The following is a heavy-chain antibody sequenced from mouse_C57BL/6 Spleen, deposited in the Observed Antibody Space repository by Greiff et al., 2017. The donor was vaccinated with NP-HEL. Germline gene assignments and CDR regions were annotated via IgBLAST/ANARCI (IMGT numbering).Heavy chain of an antibody. CDR3: TRGGGYGNYGGAWFAY. CDR1: GYTFTSYW. J-gene: IGHJ3*01. Sequence: EVQLQQSGTVLARPGASVKMSCKTSGYTFTSYWMHWVKQRPGQGLEWIGAIYPGNSDTSYNQKFKGKAKLTAVTSASTAYMELSSLTNEDSAVYYCTRGGGYGNYGGAWFAYWGQGTLVTVSA. V-gene: IGHV1-5*01. D-gene: IGHD2-1*01. CDR2: IYPGNSDT.